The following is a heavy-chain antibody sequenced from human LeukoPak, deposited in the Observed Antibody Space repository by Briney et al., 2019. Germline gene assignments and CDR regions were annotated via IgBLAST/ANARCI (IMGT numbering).Heavy chain of an antibody. Sequence: PSQTLSLTCTVSGGSFSSGGYYWSWIRQHPGKGLEWIGYFYYSGSNYYHPSLNSRVTISVDTSKNHFSLKLSSVTAADTAVYYCARGVRVPDAISPRPTNWLVPWGREPWSPSPQ. D-gene: IGHD2-2*01. CDR3: ARGVRVPDAISPRPTNWLVP. CDR2: FYYSGSN. J-gene: IGHJ5*02. CDR1: GGSFSSGGYY. V-gene: IGHV4-31*03.